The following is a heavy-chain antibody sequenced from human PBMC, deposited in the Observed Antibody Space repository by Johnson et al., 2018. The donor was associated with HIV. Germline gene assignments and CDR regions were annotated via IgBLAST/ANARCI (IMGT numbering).Heavy chain of an antibody. J-gene: IGHJ3*02. Sequence: QVQLVESGGGVVRPGGSLRLSCAASGFTFSSYAMHWVRQAPGTGLEWVAVISYDGSNKYYADSVKGRFTISRDNSKNTLYLQMNSLRAEDTAVYYCARGGKRVMAAFDIWGQGTMVTVSS. V-gene: IGHV3-30*04. CDR3: ARGGKRVMAAFDI. CDR2: ISYDGSNK. D-gene: IGHD3-16*01. CDR1: GFTFSSYA.